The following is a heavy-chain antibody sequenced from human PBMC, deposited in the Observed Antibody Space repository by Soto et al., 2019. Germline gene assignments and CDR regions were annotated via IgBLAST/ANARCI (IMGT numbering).Heavy chain of an antibody. D-gene: IGHD2-15*01. CDR2: IIPIFGTA. CDR1: GGTFSSYA. CDR3: ASALYCSGGSCYSPAFDP. Sequence: WASVKVSCKASGGTFSSYAISWARQAPGQGLEWMGGIIPIFGTANYAQKFQGRVTITADKSTSTAYMELSSLRSEDTAVYYCASALYCSGGSCYSPAFDPWGQGTLVTVSS. V-gene: IGHV1-69*06. J-gene: IGHJ5*02.